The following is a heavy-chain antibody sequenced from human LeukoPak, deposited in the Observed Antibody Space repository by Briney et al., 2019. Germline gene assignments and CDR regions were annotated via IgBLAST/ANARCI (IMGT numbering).Heavy chain of an antibody. D-gene: IGHD4-11*01. CDR3: ARGPDYSNYGGFDP. J-gene: IGHJ5*02. V-gene: IGHV3-7*01. CDR1: GFTVTYYW. Sequence: GGSLRLSCAASGFTVTYYWMSWVRQAPGKGLEWVAKIKQDGSEKFYVDSVKGRFTFSRDNAKNSLYLQMNSLRGDDTAVYYCARGPDYSNYGGFDPWGEGTLVSVSS. CDR2: IKQDGSEK.